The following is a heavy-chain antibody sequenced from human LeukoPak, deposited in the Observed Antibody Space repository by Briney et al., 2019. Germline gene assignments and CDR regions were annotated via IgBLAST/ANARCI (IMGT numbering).Heavy chain of an antibody. V-gene: IGHV5-51*01. CDR1: GYSFTSYW. D-gene: IGHD6-25*01. CDR2: IYPGDSDT. CDR3: ARMRLRGSRGMDV. J-gene: IGHJ6*02. Sequence: GESLKIYCKGSGYSFTSYWIGWVLQMPGKGLEWMGIIYPGDSDTRYSPSFQGQVTISADKSISTAYLQWSSLKASDTAMYYCARMRLRGSRGMDVSGQGTTVTVSS.